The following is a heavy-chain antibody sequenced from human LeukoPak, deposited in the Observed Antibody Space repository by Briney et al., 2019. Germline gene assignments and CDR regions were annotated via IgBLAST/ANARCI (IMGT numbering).Heavy chain of an antibody. D-gene: IGHD1-26*01. CDR1: GFTFSSYA. CDR3: ARSHSGSSTTPFDY. J-gene: IGHJ4*02. V-gene: IGHV3-30-3*01. CDR2: ISYDGSNK. Sequence: GRSLRLSCAASGFTFSSYAMRWVRQAPGKGLEWVAVISYDGSNKYYADSVKGRFTISRDNSKNTLYLQMNSLRAEDTAVYYCARSHSGSSTTPFDYWGQGTLVTVSS.